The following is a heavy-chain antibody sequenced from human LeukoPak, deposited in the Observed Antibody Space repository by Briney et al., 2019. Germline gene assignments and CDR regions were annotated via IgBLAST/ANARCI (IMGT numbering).Heavy chain of an antibody. D-gene: IGHD2-2*01. J-gene: IGHJ4*02. CDR3: ASGDCSSTSCRFDY. CDR2: INHSGST. V-gene: IGHV4-34*01. Sequence: SETLSLTCAVYGGSFSGYYWSWIRQPPGKGLEWIGEINHSGSTNYNPSLKSRVTISVDTSKNQFSLKLSSVTAADTAVYYCASGDCSSTSCRFDYWSQGTLVTVSS. CDR1: GGSFSGYY.